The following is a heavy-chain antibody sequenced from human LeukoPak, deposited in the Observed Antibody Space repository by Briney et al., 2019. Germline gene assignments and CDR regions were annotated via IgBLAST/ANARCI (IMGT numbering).Heavy chain of an antibody. Sequence: SETLSLTCTVSGGSISSYYWSWIRQPAGKGLEWIGRIYTSGGTNYNPSLKSRVTMSVDTSKNQFSLKLSSVTAADTAVYYCASCDYDSSGYMDVWGKGTTVTVSS. V-gene: IGHV4-4*07. J-gene: IGHJ6*04. CDR1: GGSISSYY. CDR2: IYTSGGT. CDR3: ASCDYDSSGYMDV. D-gene: IGHD3-22*01.